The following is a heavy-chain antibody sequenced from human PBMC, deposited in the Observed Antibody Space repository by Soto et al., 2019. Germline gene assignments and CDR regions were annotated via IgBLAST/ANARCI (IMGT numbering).Heavy chain of an antibody. D-gene: IGHD2-8*01. V-gene: IGHV3-23*01. CDR2: ISGGGDGT. CDR3: AKKGLGSLATYCTTGDCHYAFDV. J-gene: IGHJ3*01. Sequence: EVQLLESGGGLVRPGGSLRLSCAASGFTFYNYAMNWVRQAPGKGLEWVSTISGGGDGTYYADSVKGRFTISRDNSRNTVYLQMNSLRAEDTAVYYCAKKGLGSLATYCTTGDCHYAFDVWGQGTRVTVSS. CDR1: GFTFYNYA.